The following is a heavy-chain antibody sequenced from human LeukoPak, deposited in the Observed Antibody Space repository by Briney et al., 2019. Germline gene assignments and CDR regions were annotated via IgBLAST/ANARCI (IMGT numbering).Heavy chain of an antibody. CDR3: TRDQTPYY. CDR2: IRSKVYGGTP. Sequence: GGSLRLSCITSGFTFGDYAMTWVRQAPGKGLEWVGFIRSKVYGGTPEYAASVKGRFTISRDDSKGVAYLQMNSLKTEDTAVYYCTRDQTPYYWGQGTLVTVSS. V-gene: IGHV3-49*04. J-gene: IGHJ4*02. CDR1: GFTFGDYA.